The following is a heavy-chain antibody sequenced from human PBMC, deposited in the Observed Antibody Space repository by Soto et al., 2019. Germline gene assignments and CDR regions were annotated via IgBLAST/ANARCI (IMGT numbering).Heavy chain of an antibody. CDR2: IKSDGTVT. D-gene: IGHD3-3*01. CDR1: GITFSTYR. CDR3: ARENYDFWSGYYLDY. Sequence: PGGSLRLSCVVSGITFSTYRMHWVRQAPGKGLVWVSHIKSDGTVTHYTDSVRGRFIISRDNAKNTLFLQMNSLRAEDIAVFYCARENYDFWSGYYLDYWGQGTLVTVSS. J-gene: IGHJ4*02. V-gene: IGHV3-74*01.